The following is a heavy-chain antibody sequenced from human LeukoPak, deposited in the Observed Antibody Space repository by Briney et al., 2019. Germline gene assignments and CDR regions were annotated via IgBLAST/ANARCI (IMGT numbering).Heavy chain of an antibody. V-gene: IGHV4-61*02. J-gene: IGHJ4*02. Sequence: SQTLSLTCTVSGGSISSGSYYWSWIRQPAGKGLEWIGRISTSGSTNYNPSLKSRVTISADTSKNQFSLKLSSVTAADTAVYYCARSGLLWFGDEWGQGTLVTVSS. CDR1: GGSISSGSYY. CDR3: ARSGLLWFGDE. CDR2: ISTSGST. D-gene: IGHD3-10*01.